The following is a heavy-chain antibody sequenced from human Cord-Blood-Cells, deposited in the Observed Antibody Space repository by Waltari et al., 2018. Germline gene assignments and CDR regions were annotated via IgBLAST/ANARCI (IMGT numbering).Heavy chain of an antibody. J-gene: IGHJ3*02. CDR2: IYHSGST. CDR1: GYSISSGYY. Sequence: QVQLQESGPGLVKPSETLSLTCTVSGYSISSGYYWGWIRQPPGTGLEWIGSIYHSGSTYYNPSLKSRVTISVDTSKNQFSLKLSSVTAADTAVYYCARDLHCSSTSCYTDDAFDIWGQGTMVTVSS. V-gene: IGHV4-38-2*02. D-gene: IGHD2-2*02. CDR3: ARDLHCSSTSCYTDDAFDI.